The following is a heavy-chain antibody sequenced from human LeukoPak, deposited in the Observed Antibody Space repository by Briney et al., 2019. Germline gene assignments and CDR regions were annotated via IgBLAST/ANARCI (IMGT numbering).Heavy chain of an antibody. J-gene: IGHJ3*02. Sequence: PGGSLRLSCAASGFTFSTASLHWVRQAPGRGLEWVSAISGSGGSTYYADSVKGRFTISRDNSKNTLYLQMNSLRAEDTAVYYCASGYKPLAKGAFDIWGQGTMVTVSS. CDR3: ASGYKPLAKGAFDI. CDR2: ISGSGGST. D-gene: IGHD3-22*01. V-gene: IGHV3-23*01. CDR1: GFTFSTAS.